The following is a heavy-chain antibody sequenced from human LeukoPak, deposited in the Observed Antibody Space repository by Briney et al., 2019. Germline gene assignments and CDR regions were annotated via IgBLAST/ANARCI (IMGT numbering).Heavy chain of an antibody. Sequence: GGSLRLSCAASGFTFSSYAMSWVRQAPGKVLECVSVISGLGGSIYYADSVKGRFAISRDNSKNTLWLQMNSLRADDTAIYYCARDVEARISAAGTFDYWGQGSLVTVSS. CDR2: ISGLGGSI. V-gene: IGHV3-23*01. D-gene: IGHD6-13*01. J-gene: IGHJ4*02. CDR1: GFTFSSYA. CDR3: ARDVEARISAAGTFDY.